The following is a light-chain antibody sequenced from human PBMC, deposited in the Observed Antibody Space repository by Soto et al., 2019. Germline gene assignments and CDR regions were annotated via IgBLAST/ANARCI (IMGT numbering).Light chain of an antibody. CDR1: SSNIGSNS. Sequence: QSVLTQPPSASGTPGQRVTISCSGSSSNIGSNSVNWYHQVAGTAPKLLIHSDNQRPSGVPDRFSGSKSGTSASLAISGLQSEDEAEYYCAVWDDSLNGWVFGGGTKLTVL. CDR2: SDN. V-gene: IGLV1-44*01. J-gene: IGLJ3*02. CDR3: AVWDDSLNGWV.